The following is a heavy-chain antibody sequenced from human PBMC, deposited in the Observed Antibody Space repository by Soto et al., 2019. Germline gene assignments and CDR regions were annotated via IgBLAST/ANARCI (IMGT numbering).Heavy chain of an antibody. Sequence: EVQLLVSGGGLVQPGGSLRLSCAASGFTFSSYAMNWVRQAPGEGLEWVANIKQDGSEKYYVDSVRGRFTISRDNAKTSLYLQMNSLRAEDTAVYYCVRGGYFFNDWGQGTLVSVSP. D-gene: IGHD3-22*01. V-gene: IGHV3-7*01. CDR3: VRGGYFFND. CDR1: GFTFSSYA. CDR2: IKQDGSEK. J-gene: IGHJ4*02.